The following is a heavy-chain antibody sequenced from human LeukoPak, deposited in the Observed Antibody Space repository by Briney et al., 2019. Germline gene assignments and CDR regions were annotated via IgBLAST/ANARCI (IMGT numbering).Heavy chain of an antibody. V-gene: IGHV3-21*01. J-gene: IGHJ4*02. CDR1: GFIFSRYS. CDR2: ISSSSSYI. CDR3: ASTYYYDSSGYSQ. D-gene: IGHD3-22*01. Sequence: GGSLRLSCAASGFIFSRYSMNWVRQAPGKGLEWVSSISSSSSYIYYADSMKGRFTISRDNSKNTLYLQMNSLRAEDTAVYYCASTYYYDSSGYSQWGQGTLVTVSS.